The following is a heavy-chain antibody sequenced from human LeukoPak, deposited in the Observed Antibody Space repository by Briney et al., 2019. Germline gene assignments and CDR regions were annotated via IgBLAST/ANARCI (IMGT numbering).Heavy chain of an antibody. Sequence: TGGSLRLSCAASGFTFSSYGMHWVRQAPGKGLEWVAVVSYDGSNKYYADSVRGRFTISRDNSKNTLYLQMNSLRVEDTAMYYCAKDMVQRNGVYDPFDIWGQGTMVAVSS. CDR3: AKDMVQRNGVYDPFDI. D-gene: IGHD2-8*01. CDR2: VSYDGSNK. CDR1: GFTFSSYG. V-gene: IGHV3-30*18. J-gene: IGHJ3*02.